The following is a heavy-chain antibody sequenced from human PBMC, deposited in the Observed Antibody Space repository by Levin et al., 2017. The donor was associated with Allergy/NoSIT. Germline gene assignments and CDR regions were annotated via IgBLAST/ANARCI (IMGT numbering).Heavy chain of an antibody. CDR3: ARDTTLAGEA. J-gene: IGHJ5*02. CDR2: IKEDGSQK. Sequence: LTCAASGFTFSTCWMSWVRQAPGKGLEWVANIKEDGSQKYYADSVKGRFTISRDNANNSLHLQMNYLGAEDTAVYYCARDTTLAGEAWGQGTLVTVSS. V-gene: IGHV3-7*03. CDR1: GFTFSTCW. D-gene: IGHD6-19*01.